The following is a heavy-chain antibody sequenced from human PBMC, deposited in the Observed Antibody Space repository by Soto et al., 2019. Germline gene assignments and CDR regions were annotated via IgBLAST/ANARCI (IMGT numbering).Heavy chain of an antibody. J-gene: IGHJ4*02. CDR3: VSYYYGSGSYYFDY. Sequence: SETLSLTCAVSGGSISSSNWWSWVRQPPGKGLEWIGEIYHSGSTNYNPSLKSRVTISVDKSKNQFSLKLSSVTAADTAVYYCVSYYYGSGSYYFDYWGQGTLVTVSS. CDR2: IYHSGST. D-gene: IGHD3-10*01. V-gene: IGHV4-4*02. CDR1: GGSISSSNW.